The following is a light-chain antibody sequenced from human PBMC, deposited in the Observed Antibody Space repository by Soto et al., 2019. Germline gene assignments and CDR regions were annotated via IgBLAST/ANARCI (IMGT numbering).Light chain of an antibody. Sequence: QSVLTQPASVSGSPGQSITISCTGTSSDVGGYNSVSWYQQRPGKAPKLMIYEVSKRPPGVSNRFSGSKSGNTASLTISGLQAEDEADYYCSSYTISTTYVFGTGTKVTVL. CDR3: SSYTISTTYV. V-gene: IGLV2-14*01. CDR2: EVS. CDR1: SSDVGGYNS. J-gene: IGLJ1*01.